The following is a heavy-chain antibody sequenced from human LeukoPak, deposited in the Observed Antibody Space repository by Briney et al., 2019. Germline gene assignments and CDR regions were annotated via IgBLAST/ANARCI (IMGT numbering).Heavy chain of an antibody. V-gene: IGHV1-2*02. CDR1: GYTFTAYY. J-gene: IGHJ4*02. CDR2: INPNNGDS. CDR3: ARVNRALDS. Sequence: ASVKVSCKASGYTFTAYYLHWVRQAPGQGLEWMGWINPNNGDSKSAQEFQDRVIMTRNTSIRTAYMELGSLGSDDTAVYYCARVNRALDSWGQGTLVTVSS.